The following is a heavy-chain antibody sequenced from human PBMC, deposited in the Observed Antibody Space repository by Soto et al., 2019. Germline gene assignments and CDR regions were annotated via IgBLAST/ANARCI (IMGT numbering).Heavy chain of an antibody. V-gene: IGHV3-64*01. CDR1: GFTLSGYA. J-gene: IGHJ6*03. CDR2: ISSNGVGT. CDR3: ARRARPDFYYMDV. Sequence: GGSLRLSCAASGFTLSGYAMDWVRQAPGEGLEYVSGISSNGVGTYYANSVQGRFTISRDNSKNTVYLQMGSLRPEEMTVYYCARRARPDFYYMDVWGKGTTVTVS. D-gene: IGHD6-6*01.